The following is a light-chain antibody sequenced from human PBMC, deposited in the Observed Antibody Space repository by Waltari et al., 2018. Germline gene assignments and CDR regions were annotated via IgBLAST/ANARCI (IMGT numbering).Light chain of an antibody. CDR3: HQYFAPPYT. CDR1: QSVLNSFDNKNH. Sequence: DIVMTQSPDSLAVSLGDRATINCRSSQSVLNSFDNKNHLAWYQQKPGQPPKVPIYWASNRGSGVPDRFSGSGSETDFSLTISSLQAEDVAVYHCHQYFAPPYTFGRGTKLEIK. V-gene: IGKV4-1*01. CDR2: WAS. J-gene: IGKJ2*01.